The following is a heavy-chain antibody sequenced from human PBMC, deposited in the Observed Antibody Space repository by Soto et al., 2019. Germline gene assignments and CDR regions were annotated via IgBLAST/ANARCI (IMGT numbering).Heavy chain of an antibody. CDR1: GFTFSTYS. CDR2: ISSRSDI. Sequence: GGSLRLSCVGSGFTFSTYSINWVRQAPGKGLEWVSSISSRSDIYYADSVKGRFTIYRDNAKNSVSLQMNSLRVEDTAVYYCAREYTAWPLAYGLDVWGQGTTVTVSS. D-gene: IGHD2-2*02. V-gene: IGHV3-21*01. J-gene: IGHJ6*02. CDR3: AREYTAWPLAYGLDV.